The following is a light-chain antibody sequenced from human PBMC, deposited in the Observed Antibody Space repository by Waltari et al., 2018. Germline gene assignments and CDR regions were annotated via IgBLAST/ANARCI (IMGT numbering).Light chain of an antibody. CDR2: KVS. V-gene: IGKV2-30*02. Sequence: DVVMNQSPLSLPVTLGQPASISCRSSQRLVHSDGNTYLNWFQQRPGQSPRRLIYKVSNRDSGVPDRFSGSGSGTDFTLKISRVEAEDVGVYYCMQGTHWPLTFGPGTKVDIK. CDR1: QRLVHSDGNTY. CDR3: MQGTHWPLT. J-gene: IGKJ3*01.